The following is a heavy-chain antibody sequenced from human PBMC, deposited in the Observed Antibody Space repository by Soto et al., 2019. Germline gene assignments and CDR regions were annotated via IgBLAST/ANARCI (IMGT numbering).Heavy chain of an antibody. CDR1: GYSISSGYY. D-gene: IGHD3-10*01. V-gene: IGHV4-38-2*02. J-gene: IGHJ5*02. CDR2: IYHSGST. Sequence: PSETLSLTCAVSGYSISSGYYWGWIRQPPGKGLEWIGSIYHSGSTYYNPSLKSRVTISVDTSKNQFSLQLSSVTAADTAVYYCARDADQTYYYGSEPLDPWGQGTLVTVYS. CDR3: ARDADQTYYYGSEPLDP.